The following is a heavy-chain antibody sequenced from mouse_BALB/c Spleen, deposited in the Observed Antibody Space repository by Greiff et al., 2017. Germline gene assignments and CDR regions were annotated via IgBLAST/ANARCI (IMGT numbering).Heavy chain of an antibody. CDR3: ARRGGWAMDY. Sequence: EVHLVESGPGLVKPSQSLSLTCTVTGYSITSDYAWNWIRQFPGNKLEWMGYISYSGSTSYNPSLKSRISITRDTSKNQFFLQLNSVTTEDTATYYCARRGGWAMDYWGQGTSVTVSS. J-gene: IGHJ4*01. D-gene: IGHD2-3*01. V-gene: IGHV3-2*02. CDR1: GYSITSDYA. CDR2: ISYSGST.